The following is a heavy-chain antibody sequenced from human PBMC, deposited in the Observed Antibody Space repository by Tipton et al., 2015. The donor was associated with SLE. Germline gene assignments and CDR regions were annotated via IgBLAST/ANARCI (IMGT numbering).Heavy chain of an antibody. D-gene: IGHD6-13*01. J-gene: IGHJ4*02. V-gene: IGHV4-39*07. CDR3: ARGGDGYINSWFLFDS. CDR2: TYYDGTT. Sequence: TLSLTCNVSGVSVSAPSYYWGWVRQSPGQRLEWIGSTYYDGTTYYSESLKSRVSISTDTSKNQFSLKLNSVTAVDTAVYYCARGGDGYINSWFLFDSWGQGRLVTVSS. CDR1: GVSVSAPSYY.